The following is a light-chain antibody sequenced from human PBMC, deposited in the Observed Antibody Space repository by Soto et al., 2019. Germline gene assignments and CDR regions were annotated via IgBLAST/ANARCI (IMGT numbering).Light chain of an antibody. Sequence: TQSPSSVSASVGDRVTITCRASQGISRWLAWYQQKPGQAPRLLIYDASNRATGIPARFSGTGSGTDFTLTINNLEPEDFAVYYCQVRTNWSIAFGRGTRLETK. CDR2: DAS. V-gene: IGKV3D-11*01. CDR3: QVRTNWSIA. CDR1: QGISRW. J-gene: IGKJ5*01.